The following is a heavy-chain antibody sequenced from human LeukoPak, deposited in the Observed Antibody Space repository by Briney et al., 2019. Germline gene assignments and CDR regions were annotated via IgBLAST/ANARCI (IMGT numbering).Heavy chain of an antibody. J-gene: IGHJ4*02. D-gene: IGHD6-25*01. V-gene: IGHV3-48*03. CDR2: ISSSGSTV. CDR1: GFSFSTYE. Sequence: GGSLRLSCAASGFSFSTYEMHWVRQTPGKGLEWVSDISSSGSTVYYADSVKGRFTTSRDNAKNFLYLQMHSLRAEDTGVYYCSLLAAASPQDYWGQGTLVTVSS. CDR3: SLLAAASPQDY.